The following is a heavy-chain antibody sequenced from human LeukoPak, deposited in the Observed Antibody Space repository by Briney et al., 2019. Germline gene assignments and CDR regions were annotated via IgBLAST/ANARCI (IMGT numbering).Heavy chain of an antibody. CDR1: GFTFTTYA. CDR3: AKGPNFWLTPIAFAI. CDR2: TTGSGGST. V-gene: IGHV3-23*01. J-gene: IGHJ3*02. D-gene: IGHD3-3*01. Sequence: GGSLRLSCAASGFTFTTYAMSWVRQAPGKGLEWVSGTTGSGGSTYYADSVKGRFTISRDNSKNTLSLQMNSLRAEDTAVYYCAKGPNFWLTPIAFAIWGQGTMVTVSS.